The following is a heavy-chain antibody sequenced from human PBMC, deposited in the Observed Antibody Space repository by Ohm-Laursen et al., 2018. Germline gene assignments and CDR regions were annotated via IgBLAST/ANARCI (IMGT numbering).Heavy chain of an antibody. CDR1: GYTFTNYY. J-gene: IGHJ4*02. Sequence: ASVKVSCKASGYTFTNYYMHWVRQAPGQGLEWMGIINTGGGSTSHAQKFQGRLTMTRDTPTSTVYMELSSLRSEDTAMYYCARGQPIDFWGQGTLVTVSS. CDR2: INTGGGST. CDR3: ARGQPIDF. V-gene: IGHV1-46*01.